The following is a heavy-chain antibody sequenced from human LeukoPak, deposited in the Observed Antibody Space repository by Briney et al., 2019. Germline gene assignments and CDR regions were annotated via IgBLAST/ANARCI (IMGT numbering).Heavy chain of an antibody. J-gene: IGHJ5*02. CDR3: AHSYYDFWSGSTRGLSWFDP. V-gene: IGHV2-5*01. CDR1: GFSLSTIEVG. CDR2: LYWCSDK. Sequence: SGPTLVNPPQTLTLTCTSNGFSLSTIEVGVGWIRHPLGKALERFALLYWCSDKRYSPTLKSRLTINKDTSKNQVVLTMTNMEPVDKATYYCAHSYYDFWSGSTRGLSWFDPWGQGTLVTVSS. D-gene: IGHD3-3*01.